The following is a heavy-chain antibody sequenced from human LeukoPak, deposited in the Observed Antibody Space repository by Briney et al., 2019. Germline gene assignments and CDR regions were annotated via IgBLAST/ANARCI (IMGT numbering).Heavy chain of an antibody. D-gene: IGHD3-3*01. CDR3: ARGTLDRRFAFDI. V-gene: IGHV3-23*01. Sequence: GGSLRLSCATSGFIFSRYAMSWVRQAPGKGLEWVSSFTGDGYTFYADSVKGHFTISRDNAKNTLYLQMSSLTAEDTAIYYCARGTLDRRFAFDIWGQGTKVSVSS. CDR1: GFIFSRYA. CDR2: FTGDGYT. J-gene: IGHJ3*02.